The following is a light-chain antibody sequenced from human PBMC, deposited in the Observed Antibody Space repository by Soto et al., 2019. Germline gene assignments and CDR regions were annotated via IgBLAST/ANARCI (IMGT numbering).Light chain of an antibody. V-gene: IGKV3-20*01. J-gene: IGKJ5*01. CDR2: GAS. CDR1: QSVSHNY. CDR3: QQYDTPLT. Sequence: EIVLTQSPDTLSLSPGERATLSCRASQSVSHNYLAWYQQKPGQAPRLLTYGASSRATGIPDRFSGSGSGTDFTLSISRLEPEDFAVYYCQQYDTPLTFGQGTRLE.